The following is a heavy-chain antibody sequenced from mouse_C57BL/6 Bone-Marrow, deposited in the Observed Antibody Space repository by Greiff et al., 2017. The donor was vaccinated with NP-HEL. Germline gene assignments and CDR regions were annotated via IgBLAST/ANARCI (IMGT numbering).Heavy chain of an antibody. CDR3: ARDPPIYYYGKGYFDV. D-gene: IGHD1-1*01. CDR1: GYSITSGYY. Sequence: DVKLQESGPGLVKPSQSLSLTCSVTGYSITSGYYWNWIRQFPGNKLEWMGYISYDGSNNYNPSLKNRISITRDTSKNQFFLKLNSVTTEDTATYYCARDPPIYYYGKGYFDVWGTGTTVTVSS. J-gene: IGHJ1*03. CDR2: ISYDGSN. V-gene: IGHV3-6*01.